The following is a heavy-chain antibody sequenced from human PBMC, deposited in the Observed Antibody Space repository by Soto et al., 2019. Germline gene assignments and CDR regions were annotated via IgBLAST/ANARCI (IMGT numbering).Heavy chain of an antibody. D-gene: IGHD1-1*01. CDR3: ARGPDYGTNWNDY. CDR1: GFTFSDHY. J-gene: IGHJ4*02. CDR2: TRNKANSYTT. Sequence: GGSLRLSCAASGFTFSDHYMDWVRQAPGKGLEWVGRTRNKANSYTTEYAASVKGRFTISRDDSKNSLYLQMNSLKTEDTAVYYCARGPDYGTNWNDYWGQGTLVTVSS. V-gene: IGHV3-72*01.